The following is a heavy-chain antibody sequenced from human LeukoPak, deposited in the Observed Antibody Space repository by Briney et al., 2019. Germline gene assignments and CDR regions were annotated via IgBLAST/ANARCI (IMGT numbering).Heavy chain of an antibody. CDR3: ARVLSRGYSGYDLWNYYYYYMDV. CDR1: GFTVSSNY. Sequence: GGSLRLSCAASGFTVSSNYMSWVPKAPGKGLEWVSFIYSGGSTYYADSVKGRFTISRDNSKNTLYLQMNSLRAEDTAVYYCARVLSRGYSGYDLWNYYYYYMDVWGKGTTVTVSS. J-gene: IGHJ6*03. CDR2: IYSGGST. D-gene: IGHD5-12*01. V-gene: IGHV3-53*01.